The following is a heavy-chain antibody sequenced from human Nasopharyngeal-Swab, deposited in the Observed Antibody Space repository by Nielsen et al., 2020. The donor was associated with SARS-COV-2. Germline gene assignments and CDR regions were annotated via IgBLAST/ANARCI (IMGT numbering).Heavy chain of an antibody. V-gene: IGHV3-43*02. J-gene: IGHJ6*02. CDR3: ARGSSTSCLTRYYYYGMDV. Sequence: ESLKISCAASGFTFDDYAMHWVRQAPGKGLEWVSLISGDGGSTYYADSVKGRFTISRDNSKNSLYLQMNSLRTEDTALYYCARGSSTSCLTRYYYYGMDVWGQGTTVTVSS. CDR2: ISGDGGST. CDR1: GFTFDDYA. D-gene: IGHD2-2*01.